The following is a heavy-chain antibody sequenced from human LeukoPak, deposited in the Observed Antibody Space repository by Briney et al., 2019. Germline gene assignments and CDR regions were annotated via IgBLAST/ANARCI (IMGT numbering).Heavy chain of an antibody. CDR1: GFTFSPYA. Sequence: GGSLRLSCAASGFTFSPYAMSWVRQAPGKGLEWVSSIGASHTAFYADSVKGRFTISRDNSKNSLYLQMNSLRAEDTAVYYCARARFGSGWYDYYYYGMDVWGQGTTVTVSS. V-gene: IGHV3-23*01. CDR2: IGASHTA. CDR3: ARARFGSGWYDYYYYGMDV. J-gene: IGHJ6*02. D-gene: IGHD6-19*01.